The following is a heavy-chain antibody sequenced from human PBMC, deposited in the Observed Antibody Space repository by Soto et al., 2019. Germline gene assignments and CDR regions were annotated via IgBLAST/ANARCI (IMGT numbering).Heavy chain of an antibody. J-gene: IGHJ5*02. CDR3: ARVVTIFGGEENWFDP. CDR2: IYYSGST. V-gene: IGHV4-31*03. D-gene: IGHD3-3*01. CDR1: GGSISSGGYY. Sequence: SETLSLTCTVSGGSISSGGYYWSWIRQHPGKGLEWIGYIYYSGSTYYNPSLKSRVTISVDTSKNQFSLKLSSVTAADTAVYYCARVVTIFGGEENWFDPWGKGTLVTVSS.